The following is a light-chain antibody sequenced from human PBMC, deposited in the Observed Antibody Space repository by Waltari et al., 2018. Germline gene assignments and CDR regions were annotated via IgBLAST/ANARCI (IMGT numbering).Light chain of an antibody. J-gene: IGLJ3*02. CDR2: EGS. CDR1: SSDVGSYNL. Sequence: QSALTQPASVSGSPGQSITISCTGTSSDVGSYNLVSWYQQHPGKAPKLMIYEGSKRPSGVSNRFSGSKSGNTASLTISGRQAEDEADYYGCSYAGSSTWVFGGGTKLTV. CDR3: CSYAGSSTWV. V-gene: IGLV2-23*01.